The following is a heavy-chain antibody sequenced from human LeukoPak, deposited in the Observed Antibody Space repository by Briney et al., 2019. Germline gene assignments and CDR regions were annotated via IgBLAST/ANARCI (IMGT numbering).Heavy chain of an antibody. V-gene: IGHV3-66*01. CDR2: IYSGGST. CDR1: GFTVNNNF. J-gene: IGHJ4*02. CDR3: ARDTDYYGSGTLGYLDY. Sequence: GGALRLSCAVSGFTVNNNFMSWVRQAPGKGLEWVSIIYSGGSTYYTDSVKGRFTISRDNSKNTLYLQMNSLRAEDTAVYYCARDTDYYGSGTLGYLDYWGQGTLVTVSP. D-gene: IGHD3-10*01.